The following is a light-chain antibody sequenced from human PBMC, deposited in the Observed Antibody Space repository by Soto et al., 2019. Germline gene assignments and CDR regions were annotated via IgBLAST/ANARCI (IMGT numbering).Light chain of an antibody. CDR2: AAS. V-gene: IGKV1-5*01. J-gene: IGKJ1*01. CDR3: QQYNSYSGT. CDR1: QSINSY. Sequence: DIQMTQSPSTLSGSVGDRVTITFRASQSINSYLNWYQQKPGKAPKLLIYAASSLESGVPSRFSGSGSGTEFTLTISSLQPDDFATYYCQQYNSYSGTFGQGTKVDI.